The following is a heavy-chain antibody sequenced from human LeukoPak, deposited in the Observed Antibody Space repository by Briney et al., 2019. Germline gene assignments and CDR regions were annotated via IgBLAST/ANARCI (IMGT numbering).Heavy chain of an antibody. CDR3: ASAGLDDFDI. V-gene: IGHV3-21*01. Sequence: GRSLRLSCAASGFTFSSYSMNWVRQAPGKGLEWVSSISSSSSYIYYADSVKGRFTISRDNAKNSLYLQMNSLRAEDTAAYYCASAGLDDFDIWGQGTLVTVSS. D-gene: IGHD3/OR15-3a*01. CDR1: GFTFSSYS. CDR2: ISSSSSYI. J-gene: IGHJ3*02.